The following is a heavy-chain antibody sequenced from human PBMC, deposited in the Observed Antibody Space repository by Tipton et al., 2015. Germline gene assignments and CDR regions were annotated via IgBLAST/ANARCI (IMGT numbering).Heavy chain of an antibody. J-gene: IGHJ5*02. V-gene: IGHV4-59*12. D-gene: IGHD3-16*01. CDR3: AREYGWDWFDP. CDR2: IYYAGNT. Sequence: TLSLTCTVSGGSISSYYWSWIRQPPGKGLEWLGYIYYAGNTYYNPSLQSRVSISVDTSREQFSLKLSSVTAADTAVYYCAREYGWDWFDPWGQGTLVTVSS. CDR1: GGSISSYY.